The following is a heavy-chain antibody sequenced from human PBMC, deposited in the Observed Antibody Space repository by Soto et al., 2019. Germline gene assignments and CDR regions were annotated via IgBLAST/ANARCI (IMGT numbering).Heavy chain of an antibody. CDR2: ISYDGSNK. CDR3: AKDRVRGGYYYYYMDV. V-gene: IGHV3-30*18. J-gene: IGHJ6*03. CDR1: GFTFSSYG. Sequence: GGSLRLSCAASGFTFSSYGMHWVRQAPGKGLEWVAVISYDGSNKYYADSVKGRFTISRDNSKNTLYLQMNSLRAEDTAVYYCAKDRVRGGYYYYYMDVWGKGTTVTVSS. D-gene: IGHD3-10*02.